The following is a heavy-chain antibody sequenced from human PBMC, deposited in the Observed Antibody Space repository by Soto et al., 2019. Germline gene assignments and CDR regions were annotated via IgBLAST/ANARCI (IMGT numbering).Heavy chain of an antibody. Sequence: QVQLQESGPGLVKPSGTLSLTCAVSGGSISSSNWWSWVRQPPGKGLEWIGEIYHSGSTNYNPSLKSRVXIXVHXSKNQFSRKLSSVTAADTAVYYCARVAVAGTRVDYWGQGTLVTVSS. D-gene: IGHD6-19*01. CDR3: ARVAVAGTRVDY. CDR1: GGSISSSNW. J-gene: IGHJ4*02. CDR2: IYHSGST. V-gene: IGHV4-4*02.